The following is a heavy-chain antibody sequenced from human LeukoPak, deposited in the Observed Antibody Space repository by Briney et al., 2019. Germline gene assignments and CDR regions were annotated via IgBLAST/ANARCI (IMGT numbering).Heavy chain of an antibody. CDR3: ARRESSYQNYYYYYHMDV. D-gene: IGHD3-16*02. V-gene: IGHV3-20*04. Sequence: GGSLRLSCAASGFTFDDYGTSWVRQAPGKGLEWVSDINWNGDSTGYADSVKGRFTISRDNAKNSLYLQMNSLRAEDTALYYCARRESSYQNYYYYYHMDVWGKGTTVTVSS. J-gene: IGHJ6*03. CDR2: INWNGDST. CDR1: GFTFDDYG.